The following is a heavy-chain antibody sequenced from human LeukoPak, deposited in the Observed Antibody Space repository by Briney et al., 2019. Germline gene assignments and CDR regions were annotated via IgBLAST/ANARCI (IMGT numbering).Heavy chain of an antibody. V-gene: IGHV3-48*01. CDR1: GFTVSRDG. J-gene: IGHJ3*02. D-gene: IGHD3-9*01. Sequence: GGSLRLSCVASGFTVSRDGMNWVRQAPGKGLEWLSYISSSGSTIYYADSVKGRFTISRDNAKNSLYLQMNNLRAEDTAVYYCAKGGPCDILTGKNVFDIWGQGTTVTVSS. CDR3: AKGGPCDILTGKNVFDI. CDR2: ISSSGSTI.